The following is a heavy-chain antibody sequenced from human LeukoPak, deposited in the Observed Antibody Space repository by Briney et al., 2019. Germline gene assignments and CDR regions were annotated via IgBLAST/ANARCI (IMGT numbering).Heavy chain of an antibody. Sequence: PGGSLRLSCAASGFTFSSYHMNWVRQAPGKGLEWVSYISSGGGTTYYADSVKGRFTMSRDNAQNSLHLQMNSLGAEDTAVYYCARGRYCSSASCYAGFDSWGQGTLVTVSS. V-gene: IGHV3-48*01. CDR2: ISSGGGTT. CDR1: GFTFSSYH. J-gene: IGHJ4*02. CDR3: ARGRYCSSASCYAGFDS. D-gene: IGHD2-2*01.